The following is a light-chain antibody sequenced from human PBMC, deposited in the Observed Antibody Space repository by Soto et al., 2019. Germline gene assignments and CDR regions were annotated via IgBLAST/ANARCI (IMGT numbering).Light chain of an antibody. V-gene: IGKV3-11*01. CDR2: DSS. CDR1: QSVSGY. CDR3: QQRSNWPPLT. J-gene: IGKJ4*01. Sequence: EIVLTQFPATLSLSPGDGATLSCRASQSVSGYLAWYQQKRGQAPRLLIYDSSNRATGIPARFSGSGSGTDFSLIISSLEPEDFAVYYCQQRSNWPPLTFGGGTKVDIK.